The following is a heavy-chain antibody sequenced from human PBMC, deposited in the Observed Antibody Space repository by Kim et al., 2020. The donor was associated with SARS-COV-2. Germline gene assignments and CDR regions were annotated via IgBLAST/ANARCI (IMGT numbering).Heavy chain of an antibody. CDR1: GFTFGDYA. Sequence: GGSLRLSCAASGFTFGDYAMHWVRQAPGKGLEWVSGISWNSGSIGYADSVKGRFTISRDNAKNSLYLQMNSLRAEDTALYYCAKDISDRIAAAGGSGVPGYYYYYGMDVWGQGTTVTVSS. D-gene: IGHD6-13*01. CDR2: ISWNSGSI. J-gene: IGHJ6*02. CDR3: AKDISDRIAAAGGSGVPGYYYYYGMDV. V-gene: IGHV3-9*01.